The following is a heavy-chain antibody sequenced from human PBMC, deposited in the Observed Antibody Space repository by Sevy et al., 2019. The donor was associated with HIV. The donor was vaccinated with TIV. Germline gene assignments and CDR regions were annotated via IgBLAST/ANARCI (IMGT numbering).Heavy chain of an antibody. CDR3: AKDRAAGVRYFDY. D-gene: IGHD3-10*01. J-gene: IGHJ4*02. CDR2: ISGSGGST. CDR1: GFTFSSYA. V-gene: IGHV3-23*01. Sequence: GGSLRLSCAASGFTFSSYAMSWVRQAPGKGLEWVSAISGSGGSTYYADSVKGRFAISRDNSKNTLFLQMNSLRAEDTAVYYCAKDRAAGVRYFDYWGQGTLVTVSS.